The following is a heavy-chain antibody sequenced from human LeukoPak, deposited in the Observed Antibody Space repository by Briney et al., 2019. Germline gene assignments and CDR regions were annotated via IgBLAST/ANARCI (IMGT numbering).Heavy chain of an antibody. J-gene: IGHJ4*02. CDR1: GFTFSSYW. CDR3: VKHSAPVLAAARFDY. CDR2: ISGSGTNT. Sequence: GGSLRLSCAASGFTFSSYWMSWVGQAPGKGLEWVSVISGSGTNTYYADSVKGRFTISRDNSKNTLYLQMNSLRAEDAALYYCVKHSAPVLAAARFDYWGQGNLVTVSS. D-gene: IGHD2-2*01. V-gene: IGHV3-23*01.